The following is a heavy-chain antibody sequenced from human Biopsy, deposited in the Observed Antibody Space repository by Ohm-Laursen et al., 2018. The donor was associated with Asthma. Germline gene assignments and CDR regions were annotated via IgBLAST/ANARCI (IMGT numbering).Heavy chain of an antibody. CDR1: GGTFSSHS. D-gene: IGHD3-10*01. Sequence: GSSVKVSCKASGGTFSSHSVSWVRQAPGQGLEWMGGIIPIFGTAIYAQKFQGRVTITADESTSTAYMELSSLRSEDTAVYYCARHPYVDGSDNYYYRGNDYYLGMDVWGQGTTVTVSS. V-gene: IGHV1-69*01. CDR2: IIPIFGTA. CDR3: ARHPYVDGSDNYYYRGNDYYLGMDV. J-gene: IGHJ6*02.